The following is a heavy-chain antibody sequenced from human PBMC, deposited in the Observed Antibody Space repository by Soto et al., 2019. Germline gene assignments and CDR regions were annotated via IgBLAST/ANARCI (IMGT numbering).Heavy chain of an antibody. Sequence: GSLRLSCAASGFTFSGSGIHWVRQASGKGLEWVGRIRTKTNNYATAYAASVKGRFTISRDDSKNIAYLQMNSLKTEDTAVYYCTAMAGIDYWGQGTLVTISS. CDR1: GFTFSGSG. D-gene: IGHD6-19*01. CDR3: TAMAGIDY. J-gene: IGHJ4*02. V-gene: IGHV3-73*01. CDR2: IRTKTNNYAT.